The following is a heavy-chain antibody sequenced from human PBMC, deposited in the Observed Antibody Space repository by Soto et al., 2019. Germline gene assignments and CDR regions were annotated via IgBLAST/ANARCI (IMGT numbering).Heavy chain of an antibody. CDR1: GDSVSSNSAA. J-gene: IGHJ6*02. CDR2: TYYRSKWYN. V-gene: IGHV6-1*01. D-gene: IGHD2-2*01. Sequence: SQTLSLTCAISGDSVSSNSAAWNWIRQSPSRGLEWLGRTYYRSKWYNDYAVSVKSRITINPDTSKNQFSLQLNSVTPEDTAVYYCARDRDIVVVPAATPSYYYGMDVWGQGTTVTVSS. CDR3: ARDRDIVVVPAATPSYYYGMDV.